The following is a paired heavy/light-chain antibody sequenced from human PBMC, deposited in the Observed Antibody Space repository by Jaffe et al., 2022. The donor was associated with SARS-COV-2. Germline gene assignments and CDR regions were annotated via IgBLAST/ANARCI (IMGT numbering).Light chain of an antibody. CDR3: AVWDDSLRGPV. CDR2: RDD. J-gene: IGLJ3*02. Sequence: QSVLTQPPSASGTPGQWVTISCSGSSSNIGSNSVFWYQQLPGTAPKLFIYRDDQRPSGVPDRFSGSKSGTSASLAISGLRSEDEADYYCAVWDDSLRGPVFGGGTKLTVL. CDR1: SSNIGSNS. V-gene: IGLV1-47*01.
Heavy chain of an antibody. V-gene: IGHV3-11*01. CDR3: ARGKHGSSVYHDPADY. CDR1: GFTLNNYD. J-gene: IGHJ4*02. Sequence: QVQLVESGGGSVKPGGSLRLSCAASGFTLNNYDMSWIRQAPGKGLEWVSHISISGSAIYYADSVKGRFIVSRDNAKESLYLQMTSLRADDTAVYYCARGKHGSSVYHDPADYWGQGTLVTVSS. CDR2: ISISGSAI. D-gene: IGHD3-22*01.